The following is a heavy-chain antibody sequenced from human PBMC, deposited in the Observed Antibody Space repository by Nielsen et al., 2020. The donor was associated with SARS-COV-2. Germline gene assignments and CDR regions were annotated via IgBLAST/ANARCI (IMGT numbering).Heavy chain of an antibody. V-gene: IGHV1-24*01. CDR2: FDPEDGET. J-gene: IGHJ5*02. D-gene: IGHD2-2*01. Sequence: ASVKVSCKVSGYTLTELSMHWVRQAPGKGLEWMGGFDPEDGETIYAQKFQGRVTMTEDTSTDTAYMELSSLRSEDTAVYYCATGVEYCSSTSCYASSLRWFDPWGQGTLVTVSS. CDR1: GYTLTELS. CDR3: ATGVEYCSSTSCYASSLRWFDP.